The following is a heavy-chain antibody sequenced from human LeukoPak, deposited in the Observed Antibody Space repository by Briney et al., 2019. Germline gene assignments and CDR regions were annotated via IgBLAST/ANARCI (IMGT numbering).Heavy chain of an antibody. Sequence: GGSLRLSCAASGRTFTNDWMSWVRQAPGEGLEWVGRIKSKTDSDSTDYVAPVKGIFTISSNDSKNTLYLQMNSLETEDTAVYYCTASLWFGERIFDYWGQGTLVTVSS. CDR1: GRTFTNDW. J-gene: IGHJ4*02. V-gene: IGHV3-15*01. D-gene: IGHD3-10*01. CDR3: TASLWFGERIFDY. CDR2: IKSKTDSDST.